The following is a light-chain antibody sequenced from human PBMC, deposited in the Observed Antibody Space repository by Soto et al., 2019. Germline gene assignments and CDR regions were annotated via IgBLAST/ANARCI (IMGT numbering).Light chain of an antibody. CDR3: NSYTTSNTFV. CDR1: SSDIGAHNF. J-gene: IGLJ1*01. CDR2: EVI. Sequence: QSVLTQPSCVTVSPGEAITVSCSGTSSDIGAHNFVSWYQHHPGNAPKLIIYEVINRPSGVSDRFSGSKSGNTASLTSSGLQSEDEADYYCNSYTTSNTFVFGSGTGHRP. V-gene: IGLV2-14*01.